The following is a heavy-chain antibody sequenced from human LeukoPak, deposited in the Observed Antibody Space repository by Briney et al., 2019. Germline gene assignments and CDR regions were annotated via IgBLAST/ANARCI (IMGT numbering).Heavy chain of an antibody. D-gene: IGHD3-10*01. Sequence: SETLSLTCAVYGGSFSGYYWSWIRQPPGEGLEWIGEINHSGSTNYNPSLKSRVTISVDTSKNQFSLNLNSVTAADTAVYYCARRPPSYSDNSGTYYLGGFDYWGQGTLVTVSS. CDR2: INHSGST. J-gene: IGHJ4*02. CDR3: ARRPPSYSDNSGTYYLGGFDY. CDR1: GGSFSGYY. V-gene: IGHV4-34*01.